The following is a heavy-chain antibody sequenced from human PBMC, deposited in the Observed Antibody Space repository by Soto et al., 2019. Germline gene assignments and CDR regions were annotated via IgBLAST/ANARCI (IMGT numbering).Heavy chain of an antibody. CDR2: VYESGYT. CDR1: GASVSTGAYY. CDR3: VRALRHTAMVYPWFDP. Sequence: SETLSLTCPVSGASVSTGAYYWGWVRQRPGRGLEWIGYVYESGYTYYNMSLKSRLTTSLDRSNNQFSLGLTSVTAADTAVYYCVRALRHTAMVYPWFDPWGQGTLVTSPQ. J-gene: IGHJ5*02. V-gene: IGHV4-31*03. D-gene: IGHD5-18*01.